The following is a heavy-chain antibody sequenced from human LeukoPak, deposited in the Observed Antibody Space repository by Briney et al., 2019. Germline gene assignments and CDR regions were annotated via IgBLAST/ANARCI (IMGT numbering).Heavy chain of an antibody. CDR3: ARASTGIVVVPAATNWFDP. Sequence: GASVKVSCKASGYTFTSYYMHWVRQAPGQGLEWMGIINPSGGSTSYAQKFQGRVTMTRDTSTSTVYMELSSLRSEDTAVYYCARASTGIVVVPAATNWFDPWGQGTLVTVSS. V-gene: IGHV1-46*01. J-gene: IGHJ5*02. CDR1: GYTFTSYY. CDR2: INPSGGST. D-gene: IGHD2-2*01.